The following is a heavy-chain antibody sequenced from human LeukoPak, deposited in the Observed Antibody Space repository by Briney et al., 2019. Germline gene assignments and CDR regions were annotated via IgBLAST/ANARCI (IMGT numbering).Heavy chain of an antibody. CDR1: GFTFSTYW. CDR2: IKQDGSEK. J-gene: IGHJ4*02. CDR3: VGGSGWTFDY. Sequence: PGGSLRLSCAASGFTFSTYWMNWVRQAPGKWLEWVANIKQDGSEKYYVDSVKGRFTISRDNAKNSLYLQMNSLRAEDTAVYYCVGGSGWTFDYWGQGTLVTVSS. D-gene: IGHD6-19*01. V-gene: IGHV3-7*01.